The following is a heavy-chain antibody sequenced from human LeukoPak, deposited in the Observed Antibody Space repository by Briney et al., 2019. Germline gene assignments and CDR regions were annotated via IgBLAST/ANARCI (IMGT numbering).Heavy chain of an antibody. D-gene: IGHD6-19*01. CDR2: IYFPGTT. CDR1: GGSIGSGGFY. CDR3: GRHVSSGWDYFNGLDV. Sequence: SESLSLTWHVAGGSIGSGGFYWGWFRQPPGKGREWIGSIYFPGTTHYNPSPDRPVTVSVGRTNWQVFLTPRSVTTTDSVSFYCGRHVSSGWDYFNGLDVWGQETAVTASS. V-gene: IGHV4-39*01. J-gene: IGHJ6*02.